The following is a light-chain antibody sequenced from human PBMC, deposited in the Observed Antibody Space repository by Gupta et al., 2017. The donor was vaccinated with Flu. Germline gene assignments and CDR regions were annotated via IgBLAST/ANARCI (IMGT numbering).Light chain of an antibody. V-gene: IGKV1-5*03. CDR1: KSISTW. CDR2: KAS. J-gene: IGKJ4*01. CDR3: QQYSSYST. Sequence: DIKMTQSPSTLSGSVGDRVTITCRASKSISTWLAWYQQKPGKAPKLLISKASSLESGVPSRFSGSGSGTEFTLTISSLQPDDFATYYCQQYSSYSTFGGGTKVEIK.